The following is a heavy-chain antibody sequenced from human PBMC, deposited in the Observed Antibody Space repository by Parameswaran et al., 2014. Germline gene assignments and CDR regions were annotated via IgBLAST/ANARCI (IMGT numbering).Heavy chain of an antibody. D-gene: IGHD2-15*01. CDR3: ARYSEYCSGGSCYFFDY. V-gene: IGHV3-7*01. CDR2: IKQDGSEK. Sequence: RWIRQPPGKGLEWVANIKQDGSEKYYVDSVKGRFTISRDNAKNSLYLQMNSLRAEDTAVYYCARYSEYCSGGSCYFFDYWGQGTLVTVSS. J-gene: IGHJ4*02.